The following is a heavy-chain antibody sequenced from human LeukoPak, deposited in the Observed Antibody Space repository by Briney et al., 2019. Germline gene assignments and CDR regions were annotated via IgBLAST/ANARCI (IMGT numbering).Heavy chain of an antibody. CDR1: RFTVSSNY. V-gene: IGHV3-66*01. D-gene: IGHD1-26*01. CDR3: AISVYSGDSDY. Sequence: GGSLRLSCAASRFTVSSNYMSYVRQAPGKGLEWVSVIYSSGSTFYADSVKGRFTISRDNSKNTLYLQMNSLRAEDTAVYYCAISVYSGDSDYWGQGTLVTVSS. J-gene: IGHJ4*02. CDR2: IYSSGST.